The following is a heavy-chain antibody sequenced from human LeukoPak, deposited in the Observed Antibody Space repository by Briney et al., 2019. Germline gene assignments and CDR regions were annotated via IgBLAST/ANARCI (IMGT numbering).Heavy chain of an antibody. CDR1: GFSFSGHW. J-gene: IGHJ4*02. Sequence: GGSLRLSCTASGFSFSGHWMHWARQLPGKGLVWVSRISPTGSTTSYADSVKGRFTVSRDNAENTLYLQVNNLRAEDTAVYYCARGPNSNWSGLDFWGQGTLLTVSS. D-gene: IGHD6-6*01. CDR2: ISPTGSTT. V-gene: IGHV3-74*01. CDR3: ARGPNSNWSGLDF.